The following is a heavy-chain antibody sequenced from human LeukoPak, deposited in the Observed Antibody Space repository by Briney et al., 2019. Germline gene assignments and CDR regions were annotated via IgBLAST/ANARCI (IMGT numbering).Heavy chain of an antibody. D-gene: IGHD2-15*01. V-gene: IGHV4-59*01. CDR2: IYYSGRT. J-gene: IGHJ4*02. CDR3: ARHDCSGGSCYPDY. CDR1: GDSINSYY. Sequence: PSETLSLTCTVSGDSINSYYSSWTRQPTGKGLEWVGYIYYSGRTNYNPSLKSRITISVDTSKNHFSLKLSSVTAADTAVYYCARHDCSGGSCYPDYWGEAT.